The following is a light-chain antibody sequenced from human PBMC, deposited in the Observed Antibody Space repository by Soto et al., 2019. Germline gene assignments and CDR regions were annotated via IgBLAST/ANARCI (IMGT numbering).Light chain of an antibody. CDR1: QSISSY. J-gene: IGKJ4*01. CDR2: AAS. V-gene: IGKV1-39*01. Sequence: DIQMTQSRSSLSASVGDRVTITCRASQSISSYLNWYQQKPGKAPKLLIYAASSLQSGVPSRFSGSGSGTDFTLTISSLQPEDFATYYCQQSYSTPLTFGGGTKMDIK. CDR3: QQSYSTPLT.